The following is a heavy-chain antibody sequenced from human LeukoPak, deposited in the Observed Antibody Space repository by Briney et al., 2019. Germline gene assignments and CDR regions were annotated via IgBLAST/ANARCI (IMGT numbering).Heavy chain of an antibody. J-gene: IGHJ1*01. CDR1: GFSVSSNY. V-gene: IGHV3-53*01. Sequence: GSLRLSCAASGFSVSSNYMSWVRQAPGKGLEWVSVIYSGGSTYYADSMKCRFTISRDNSKNTLYLQMKRLRAEDTAVYYCARTDETAPAEDFQHWGQGTLVTVSS. CDR3: ARTDETAPAEDFQH. D-gene: IGHD2-21*02. CDR2: IYSGGST.